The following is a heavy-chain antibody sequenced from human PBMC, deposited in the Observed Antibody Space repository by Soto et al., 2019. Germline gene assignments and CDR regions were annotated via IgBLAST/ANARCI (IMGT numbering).Heavy chain of an antibody. CDR1: GFTFRSHR. V-gene: IGHV3-74*01. CDR2: IDTDGGGT. CDR3: AAVFDV. D-gene: IGHD4-17*01. J-gene: IGHJ4*02. Sequence: DVQLVESGGGLVQPGGSLRVSCAASGFTFRSHRIHWVRQAPGKGLEWVSRIDTDGGGTNYADSVKGRFTISTDNAENTVYLQINGLGVEDTAVYYCAAVFDVWGQGTLVTVSS.